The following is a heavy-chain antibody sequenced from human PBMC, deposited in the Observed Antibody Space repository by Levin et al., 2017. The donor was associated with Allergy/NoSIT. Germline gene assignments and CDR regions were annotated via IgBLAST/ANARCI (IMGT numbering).Heavy chain of an antibody. Sequence: PGESLKISCKASGYTFTGYYMHWVRQAPGQGLEWMGWINPNSGGTNYAQKFQGRVTMTRDTSISTAYMELSRLRSDDTAVYYCARDLKQLADYWGQGTLVTVSS. CDR3: ARDLKQLADY. J-gene: IGHJ4*02. CDR1: GYTFTGYY. CDR2: INPNSGGT. V-gene: IGHV1-2*02. D-gene: IGHD6-6*01.